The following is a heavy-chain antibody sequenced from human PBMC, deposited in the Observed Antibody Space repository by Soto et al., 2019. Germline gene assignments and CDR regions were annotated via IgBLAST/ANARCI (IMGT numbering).Heavy chain of an antibody. CDR3: ANRWDDSRVD. CDR2: ISGSGGST. J-gene: IGHJ4*02. CDR1: GFTFSSHA. D-gene: IGHD3-22*01. V-gene: IGHV3-23*01. Sequence: EVQLLESGGGLVQPGGSLRLSCAASGFTFSSHAMSWVRQAPGKGLEWVSSISGSGGSTYYADSVKGRFTISRDNSRNTLSLQMNSLRAEDTVVYYCANRWDDSRVDWGQGTLVTVSS.